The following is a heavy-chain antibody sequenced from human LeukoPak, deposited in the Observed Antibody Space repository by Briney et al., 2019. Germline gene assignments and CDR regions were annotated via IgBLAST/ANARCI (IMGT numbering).Heavy chain of an antibody. D-gene: IGHD6-13*01. CDR3: ARVLRGQSYSSSWSLDY. J-gene: IGHJ4*02. CDR2: IKQDGSEK. CDR1: GFTFSSYS. V-gene: IGHV3-7*01. Sequence: GGSLRLSCAASGFTFSSYSMNWVRQAPGKGLEWVANIKQDGSEKYFVDSVKGRFTISRDNAKNSLYLQMNSLRAEDTAVYYCARVLRGQSYSSSWSLDYWGQGTLVTVSS.